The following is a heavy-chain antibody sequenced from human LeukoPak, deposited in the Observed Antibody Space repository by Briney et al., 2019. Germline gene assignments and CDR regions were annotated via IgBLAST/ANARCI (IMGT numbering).Heavy chain of an antibody. D-gene: IGHD1-14*01. CDR3: ASVSDPPGNV. CDR2: ISSSGSTI. J-gene: IGHJ6*04. V-gene: IGHV3-48*03. CDR1: GFTFSSYE. Sequence: GGSLRLSCAASGFTFSSYEMNWVRQAPGQGLEWVSYISSSGSTIYYADSVKGRFTISRDNAKNSLYPQMNSLRAEDTAVYYCASVSDPPGNVWGKGTTVTVSS.